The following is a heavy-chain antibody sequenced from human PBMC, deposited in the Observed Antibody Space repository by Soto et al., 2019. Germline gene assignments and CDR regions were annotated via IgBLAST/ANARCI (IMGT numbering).Heavy chain of an antibody. CDR1: GGSIRSVDYY. V-gene: IGHV4-30-4*01. Sequence: PSETLSLTCTVSGGSIRSVDYYWSWIRQPPGKGLEWIGNIHYSGSTHYTTSLQSRVTISLDTSKNQFSLKVNSVTAADSAVYYCARSDKMTGPYYYDTCGPFDYWGLGTLVTVSS. CDR3: ARSDKMTGPYYYDTCGPFDY. J-gene: IGHJ4*02. CDR2: IHYSGST. D-gene: IGHD3-22*01.